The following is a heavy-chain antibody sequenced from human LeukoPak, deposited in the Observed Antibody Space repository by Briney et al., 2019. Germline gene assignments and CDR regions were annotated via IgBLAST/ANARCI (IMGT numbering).Heavy chain of an antibody. V-gene: IGHV3-74*01. CDR2: INSDGSST. CDR3: ARPGYSSSWGLDP. Sequence: AGGSLRLSCAASGFTFSSYWMHWVRQAPGKGLVWVSRINSDGSSTSYADSVKGRFTISRDNAKNTLYLQMNSLRTEDTAVYYCARPGYSSSWGLDPWGQGTLVTVSS. J-gene: IGHJ5*02. CDR1: GFTFSSYW. D-gene: IGHD6-13*01.